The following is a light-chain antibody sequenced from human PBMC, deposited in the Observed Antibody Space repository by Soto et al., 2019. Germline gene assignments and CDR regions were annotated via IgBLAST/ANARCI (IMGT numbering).Light chain of an antibody. J-gene: IGKJ1*01. CDR2: AAS. Sequence: DIQMTQSPSSLSASVGDRVTITCRASQSISSYLNWYQQKPGKAPKLLIYAASSLQSGVPSRFSGSGSGTDFTLTISSLQHEDFATYYCKQSYSTPRFGQGTKVDIK. V-gene: IGKV1-39*01. CDR3: KQSYSTPR. CDR1: QSISSY.